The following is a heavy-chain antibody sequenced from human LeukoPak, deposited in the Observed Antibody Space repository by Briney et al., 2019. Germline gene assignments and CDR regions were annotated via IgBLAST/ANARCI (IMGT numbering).Heavy chain of an antibody. V-gene: IGHV3-23*01. J-gene: IGHJ1*01. CDR3: ASQLGSEGDQVYFQH. D-gene: IGHD1-26*01. CDR2: ISAGGGYT. CDR1: GFTPSYNH. Sequence: GGSLRLSCAASGFTPSYNHMTWVRQAPGKGLEWGSAISAGGGYTYYADSVRGRFTISRDNSKDTLYLQMNSLRAEDTAVYYCASQLGSEGDQVYFQHWGRGTLVTVSS.